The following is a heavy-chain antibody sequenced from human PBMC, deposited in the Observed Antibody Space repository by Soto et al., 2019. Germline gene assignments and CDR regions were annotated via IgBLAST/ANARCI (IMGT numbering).Heavy chain of an antibody. D-gene: IGHD5-12*01. CDR1: GGSISSYY. CDR3: ARGHSGYTEVRVYYYYYYYMDV. J-gene: IGHJ6*03. Sequence: PSETLSLTCTVSGGSISSYYWSWIRQPPGKGLEWIGYIYYSGSTNYNPSLKSRVTISVDTSKNQFSLKLSSVTAADTAVYYCARGHSGYTEVRVYYYYYYYMDVWRKGTTVTVSS. V-gene: IGHV4-59*01. CDR2: IYYSGST.